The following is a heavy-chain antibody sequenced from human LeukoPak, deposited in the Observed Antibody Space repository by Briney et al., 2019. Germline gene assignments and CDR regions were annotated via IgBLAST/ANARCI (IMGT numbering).Heavy chain of an antibody. CDR2: ISSSSSTI. D-gene: IGHD3-22*01. J-gene: IGHJ5*02. Sequence: PGGSLRLSCAASGFSFSSYIMNWVRQAPGKGLEWVSHISSSSSTIYYADSVKGRFTISRDNAKNSLYLQMNSLRAEDTALYYCAKDTTGDSSGYFYNWFDPWGQGTLVTVSS. CDR1: GFSFSSYI. CDR3: AKDTTGDSSGYFYNWFDP. V-gene: IGHV3-48*04.